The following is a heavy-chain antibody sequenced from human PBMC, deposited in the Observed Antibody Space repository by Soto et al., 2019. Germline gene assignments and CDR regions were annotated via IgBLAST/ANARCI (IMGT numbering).Heavy chain of an antibody. V-gene: IGHV3-23*01. CDR1: GFTFSNYA. CDR2: ISSAVNT. CDR3: AKQVRDGTSSPYYFD. D-gene: IGHD6-6*01. J-gene: IGHJ3*01. Sequence: LRLSCAVSGFTFSNYAMSWVLQAPGKGLEWVSAISSAVNTYYADSVKGRFTISRDNSKNTLSLQMNSLRAEDTAVYYCAKQVRDGTSSPYYFD.